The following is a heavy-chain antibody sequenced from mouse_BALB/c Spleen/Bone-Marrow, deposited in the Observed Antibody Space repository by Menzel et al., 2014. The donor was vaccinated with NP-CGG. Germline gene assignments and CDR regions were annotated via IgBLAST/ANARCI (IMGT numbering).Heavy chain of an antibody. J-gene: IGHJ4*01. V-gene: IGHV5-15*02. Sequence: EVMLVESGGGLVQPGGSRKLSCAASGFTFSDYGMAWVRLSPGKGPEWVAFISSLAYSIYYADTVTGRFTISRENAKNTLYLEMSSLRSEDTAMYYCARGQGATGAMDYWGQGTSVTVPS. CDR2: ISSLAYSI. D-gene: IGHD3-1*01. CDR3: ARGQGATGAMDY. CDR1: GFTFSDYG.